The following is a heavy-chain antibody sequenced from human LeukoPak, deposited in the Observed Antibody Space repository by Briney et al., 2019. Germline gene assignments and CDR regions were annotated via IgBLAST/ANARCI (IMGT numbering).Heavy chain of an antibody. Sequence: GGSLRLSCAASGFTFSSYGMHWVRQAPGKGLEWVATIWNDGTNKYYADSVKGRFTISRDNSKNTLYLQMNSLRAEDTAVYYCARDSSGWNNWFDPWGQGTLVTVSS. CDR1: GFTFSSYG. D-gene: IGHD6-19*01. J-gene: IGHJ5*02. CDR2: IWNDGTNK. CDR3: ARDSSGWNNWFDP. V-gene: IGHV3-33*01.